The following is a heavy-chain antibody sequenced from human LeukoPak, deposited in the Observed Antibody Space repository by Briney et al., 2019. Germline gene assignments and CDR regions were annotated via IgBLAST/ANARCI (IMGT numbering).Heavy chain of an antibody. D-gene: IGHD6-13*01. CDR1: GGSISRHY. CDR3: AREAYSSSFFYFDY. J-gene: IGHJ4*02. CDR2: VSYTGTT. V-gene: IGHV4-59*11. Sequence: PSETLSLTCTVSGGSISRHYWSWIRQPPGRGQEWIGYVSYTGTTNYNSSLKSRVTISLDRSKNQFSLKLSSVTAADTVVYYCAREAYSSSFFYFDYWGQGTLVTVSS.